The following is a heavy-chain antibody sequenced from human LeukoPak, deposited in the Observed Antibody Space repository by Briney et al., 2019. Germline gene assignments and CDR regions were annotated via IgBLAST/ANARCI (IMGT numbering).Heavy chain of an antibody. CDR2: ISYDGSNK. Sequence: GGSLRLSCAASGFTFSSYAMHWVRQAPGKGLEWVAVISYDGSNKYYADSVKGRFTISRDNSKNKLYLQMNSLRAEDTAVYYCARRRPFDYWGQGTLVTVSS. CDR1: GFTFSSYA. V-gene: IGHV3-30-3*01. CDR3: ARRRPFDY. J-gene: IGHJ4*02.